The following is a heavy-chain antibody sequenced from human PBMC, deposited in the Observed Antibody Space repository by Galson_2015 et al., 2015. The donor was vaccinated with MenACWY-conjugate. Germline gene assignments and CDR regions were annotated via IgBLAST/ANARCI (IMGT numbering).Heavy chain of an antibody. V-gene: IGHV1-18*01. CDR2: ISAYNGNT. J-gene: IGHJ4*02. CDR1: GYTFTSYG. Sequence: SVKVSCKASGYTFTSYGISWVRQAPGQGLEWMGWISAYNGNTNYAQKLQGRVTMTTDTSTSTAYMELRSLRSDDTAVYYCARRSPSPQYGSGIDYWGQGTLVTVSS. D-gene: IGHD3-10*01. CDR3: ARRSPSPQYGSGIDY.